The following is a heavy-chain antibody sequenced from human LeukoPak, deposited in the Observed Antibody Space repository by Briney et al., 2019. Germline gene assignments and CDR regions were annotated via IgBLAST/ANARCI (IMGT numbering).Heavy chain of an antibody. CDR1: GFTFSSHW. CDR2: INIDGSST. J-gene: IGHJ4*02. Sequence: PGGSLRLSCAASGFTFSSHWMHWVRQAPGKGLVWVAYINIDGSSTNCADSVKGRFTISRDNSKNTLYLQMKTLRSEDTAVYYCGYNNSGSFSPPPSWGQEPQVPVSS. V-gene: IGHV3-74*01. CDR3: GYNNSGSFSPPPS. D-gene: IGHD3-10*01.